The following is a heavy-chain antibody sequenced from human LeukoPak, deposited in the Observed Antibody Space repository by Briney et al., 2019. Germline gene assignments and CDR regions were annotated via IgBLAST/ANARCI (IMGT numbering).Heavy chain of an antibody. Sequence: GGSLRLSCTASGLTFSTSGFNWVRQAPGKGLEWVASVGPTGSDRYHADSIKGRFTISRDNANNFPYLQMNSLRAEDTAVYYCATETNGRHYDYWGQGTLLTVSS. CDR3: ATETNGRHYDY. J-gene: IGHJ4*02. CDR2: VGPTGSDR. D-gene: IGHD1-14*01. V-gene: IGHV3-21*06. CDR1: GLTFSTSG.